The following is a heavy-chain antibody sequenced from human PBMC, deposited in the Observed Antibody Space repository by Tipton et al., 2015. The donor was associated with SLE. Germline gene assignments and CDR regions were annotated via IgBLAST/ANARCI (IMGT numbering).Heavy chain of an antibody. Sequence: GLVKPSETLSLSCTVSGGSIRSHQWSWIRQPPGKGLEWVGCIYNSVSTNYNPSLKSRVSISVDASKNQLSLKLTSVTAADTAVYYCARREVEVAPLGFDYWGQGTLVTVSS. CDR3: ARREVEVAPLGFDY. D-gene: IGHD5-24*01. CDR2: IYNSVST. V-gene: IGHV4-59*11. J-gene: IGHJ4*02. CDR1: GGSIRSHQ.